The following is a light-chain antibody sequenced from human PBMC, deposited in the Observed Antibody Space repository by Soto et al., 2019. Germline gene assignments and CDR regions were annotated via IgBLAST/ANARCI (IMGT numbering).Light chain of an antibody. CDR2: LEGSGGY. J-gene: IGLJ2*01. CDR3: ETWDSNTVV. Sequence: QLVLTQSSSASASLGPSAKLTCTRRGGHSSYIIEWHQQQPGKAPRYLLKLEGSGGYNKGSGVPDRFSGSSSGADRYLTISNLQFEDEADYYCETWDSNTVVFGGGTKLTVL. CDR1: GGHSSYI. V-gene: IGLV4-60*02.